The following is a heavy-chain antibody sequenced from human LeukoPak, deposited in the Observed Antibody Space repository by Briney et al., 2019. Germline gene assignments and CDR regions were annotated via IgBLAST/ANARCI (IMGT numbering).Heavy chain of an antibody. CDR3: ARDVDWFNP. D-gene: IGHD2-21*01. Sequence: GGSLRLSCAASGFTFSSYAMHWVRQAPGKGLEWVAVISYDGSNKYYADSVKGRFTISRDNSKDTLYLQMDSLRAEDTAVYYCARDVDWFNPWGQGTLVTVSS. CDR2: ISYDGSNK. J-gene: IGHJ5*02. V-gene: IGHV3-30-3*01. CDR1: GFTFSSYA.